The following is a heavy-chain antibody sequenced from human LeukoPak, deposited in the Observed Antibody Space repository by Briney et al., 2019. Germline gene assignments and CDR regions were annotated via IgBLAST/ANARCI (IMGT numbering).Heavy chain of an antibody. CDR1: GFTFSIYW. V-gene: IGHV3-7*04. CDR2: IKQDGSEK. D-gene: IGHD3-3*01. Sequence: GGSLTLSCTPSGFTFSIYWMSWVRQAPGEGLEWVANIKQDGSEKYYVDSVKGRFTTSRDNAKNSLYLQMNSLRAEDTAVYYCARGYYDFWSGYYKRGYYFDYWGQGTLVTVSS. J-gene: IGHJ4*02. CDR3: ARGYYDFWSGYYKRGYYFDY.